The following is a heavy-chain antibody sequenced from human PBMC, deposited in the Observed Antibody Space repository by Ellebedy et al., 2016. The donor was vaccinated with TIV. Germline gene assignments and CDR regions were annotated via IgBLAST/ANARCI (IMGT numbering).Heavy chain of an antibody. Sequence: MPGGSLRLSCAVYGGSFSGYYWSWIRQPPGKGLEWIGEINHSGSTNYNPSLKSRVIISVDTSKNQFSLKLSSVTAADTAVYYCARVNYYDSSGYYYFSSWFDPWGQGTLVTVSS. CDR3: ARVNYYDSSGYYYFSSWFDP. J-gene: IGHJ5*02. D-gene: IGHD3-22*01. CDR2: INHSGST. CDR1: GGSFSGYY. V-gene: IGHV4-34*01.